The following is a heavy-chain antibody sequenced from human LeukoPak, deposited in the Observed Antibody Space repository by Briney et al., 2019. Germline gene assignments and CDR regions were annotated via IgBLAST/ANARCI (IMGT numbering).Heavy chain of an antibody. J-gene: IGHJ4*02. Sequence: GGSLRLSCAASGFTFSSHWMHWVRQAPGKGLVWVSLINSDGSTTNYADSAKGRFTISRDNAKNTLYLQMNSLRAEDTAVYYCARPPGPMVRGIIGYWGQGTLVTVSS. CDR1: GFTFSSHW. D-gene: IGHD3-10*01. V-gene: IGHV3-74*01. CDR3: ARPPGPMVRGIIGY. CDR2: INSDGSTT.